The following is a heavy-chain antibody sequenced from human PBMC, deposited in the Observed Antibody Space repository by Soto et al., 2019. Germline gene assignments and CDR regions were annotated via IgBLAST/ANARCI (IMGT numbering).Heavy chain of an antibody. CDR3: AVNAGTAVAYYVED. V-gene: IGHV1-69*01. CDR1: GGTFTSYV. J-gene: IGHJ4*02. CDR2: IIPMFGTP. Sequence: QVQLVQSGAEVKKPGSSVKVSCKASGGTFTSYVISWVRQAPGQGPEWMGGIIPMFGTPDYAQRFQGRVSITSDESTNTAYIELNSPRSEDTAFHYCAVNAGTAVAYYVEDWRQGTLVTVST. D-gene: IGHD6-13*01.